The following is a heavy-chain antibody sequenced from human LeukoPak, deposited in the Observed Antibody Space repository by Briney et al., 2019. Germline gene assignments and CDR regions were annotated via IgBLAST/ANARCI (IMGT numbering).Heavy chain of an antibody. V-gene: IGHV3-23*01. D-gene: IGHD3-10*01. CDR3: AKDHLEYYYGSGSYSSY. CDR2: ISGSGGSA. Sequence: PGGSLRLSCAASGFTFSSYAMTWVRQAPGEGLEWVSGISGSGGSAFYADSVKGRFTISRDNSKNTLYLQMSSLRAEDTAVYYCAKDHLEYYYGSGSYSSYWGQGTLVTVSS. J-gene: IGHJ4*02. CDR1: GFTFSSYA.